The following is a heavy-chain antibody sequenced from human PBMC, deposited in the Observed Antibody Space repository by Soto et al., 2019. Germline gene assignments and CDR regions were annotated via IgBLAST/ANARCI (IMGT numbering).Heavy chain of an antibody. CDR3: ARGGHVVVVTAALDY. CDR2: VNPSGGHT. V-gene: IGHV1-46*01. J-gene: IGHJ4*02. D-gene: IGHD2-21*02. CDR1: GDTFTDYY. Sequence: QVQLMQSGAEVKNPGASVKVSCKASGDTFTDYYIHWVRQAPGQVLEWMGTVNPSGGHTTYAQHFLGRVTMTRDTSTSTLYMELTSLTSDDTAIYYCARGGHVVVVTAALDYWGQGTLVTVSS.